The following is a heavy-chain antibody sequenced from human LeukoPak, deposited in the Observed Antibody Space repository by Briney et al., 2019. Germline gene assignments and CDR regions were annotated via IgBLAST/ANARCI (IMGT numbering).Heavy chain of an antibody. J-gene: IGHJ4*02. Sequence: GGSLRLSCAASGFTFSSYSMNWVRQAPGKGLEWVSYISSSSSTIYYADSVKGRFTISRDNAKNSLYLQMNSLRAEDTAVYYCARDRAGKQWLVPDYWGQGTLVTVSS. CDR2: ISSSSSTI. CDR3: ARDRAGKQWLVPDY. D-gene: IGHD6-19*01. CDR1: GFTFSSYS. V-gene: IGHV3-48*04.